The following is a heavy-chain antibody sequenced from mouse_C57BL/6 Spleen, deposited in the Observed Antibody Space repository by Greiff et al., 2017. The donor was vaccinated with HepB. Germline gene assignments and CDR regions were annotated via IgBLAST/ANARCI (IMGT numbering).Heavy chain of an antibody. V-gene: IGHV5-16*01. CDR1: GFTFSDYY. CDR2: INYDGSST. J-gene: IGHJ4*01. CDR3: ARDGLRGTMDY. D-gene: IGHD3-1*01. Sequence: EVMLVESEGGLVQPGSSMKLSCTASGFTFSDYYMAWVRQVPEKGLEWVANINYDGSSTYYLDSLKSRFIISRDNAKNILYLQMSSLKSEDTATYYCARDGLRGTMDYWGQGTSVTVSS.